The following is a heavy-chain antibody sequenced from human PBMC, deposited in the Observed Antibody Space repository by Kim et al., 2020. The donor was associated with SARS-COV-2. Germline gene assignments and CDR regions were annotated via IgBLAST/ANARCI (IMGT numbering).Heavy chain of an antibody. CDR1: GFTFSSYA. CDR2: ISHDGNSK. D-gene: IGHD6-13*01. CDR3: ARDKDAGNLYGMDV. V-gene: IGHV3-30*04. J-gene: IGHJ6*02. Sequence: GGSLRLSCTASGFTFSSYAIHWVRQAPGKGLEWVALISHDGNSKYYADSVKGRLTISRENSKNTMYLQMNSLRAEDTAVYYCARDKDAGNLYGMDVWGQGTTVTVSS.